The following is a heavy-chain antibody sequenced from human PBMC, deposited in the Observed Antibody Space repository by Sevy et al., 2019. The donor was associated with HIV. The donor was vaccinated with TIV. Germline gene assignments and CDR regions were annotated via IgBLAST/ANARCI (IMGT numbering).Heavy chain of an antibody. V-gene: IGHV4-4*07. J-gene: IGHJ6*02. CDR2: IYTSGST. CDR3: ASDSTNRVVPAYYGMDV. D-gene: IGHD2-2*01. Sequence: SETLSLTCTVSGGSISSYYWSWIRQPAGKGLEWIGRIYTSGSTNYNPSLKSRVTMSVDTSKNQFSLKLSSVTAADTAVYYCASDSTNRVVPAYYGMDVWGQGTTVTVSS. CDR1: GGSISSYY.